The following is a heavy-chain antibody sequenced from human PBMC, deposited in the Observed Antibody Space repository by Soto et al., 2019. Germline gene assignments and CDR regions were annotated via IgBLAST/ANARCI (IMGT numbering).Heavy chain of an antibody. CDR3: AKVRPEYSGVAIEH. V-gene: IGHV3-30*19. CDR1: GFTFSSYG. CDR2: VSYDAVNK. D-gene: IGHD6-19*01. J-gene: IGHJ1*01. Sequence: GGSLRLSCAASGFTFSSYGLHWVRQATGKGLEWLAVVSYDAVNKFYADSVRGRFTISRDTSKDTVYLQINSLRRDDTAMYHCAKVRPEYSGVAIEHWGQGTLVTVST.